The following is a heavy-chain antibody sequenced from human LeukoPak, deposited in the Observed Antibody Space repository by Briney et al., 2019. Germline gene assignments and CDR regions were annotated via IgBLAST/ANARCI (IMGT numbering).Heavy chain of an antibody. Sequence: PGGSLRLSCAASGFTFSSYSMNWVRQAPGKGLEWGSSISSSSSYIYYADSVKGRFTISRDNAKNSLYLQMNSLRAEDTAVYYCARERVVLPAAIGDGMDVWGQGTTVTVSS. CDR2: ISSSSSYI. CDR1: GFTFSSYS. V-gene: IGHV3-21*01. D-gene: IGHD2-2*01. J-gene: IGHJ6*02. CDR3: ARERVVLPAAIGDGMDV.